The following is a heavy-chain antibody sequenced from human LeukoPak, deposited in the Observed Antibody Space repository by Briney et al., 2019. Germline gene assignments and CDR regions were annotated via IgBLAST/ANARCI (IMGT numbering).Heavy chain of an antibody. CDR2: ISFDGNDK. CDR3: AKERVDWRYFDY. Sequence: GGSLRLSCAASGFGFGSYNMYWVRQAPGKGLEWVTLISFDGNDKKYADSVKGRFTVSRDNSRNTLFLQMNSLRPEDTAVYYCAKERVDWRYFDYWGQGTLVTVSS. D-gene: IGHD3-9*01. CDR1: GFGFGSYN. J-gene: IGHJ4*02. V-gene: IGHV3-30*18.